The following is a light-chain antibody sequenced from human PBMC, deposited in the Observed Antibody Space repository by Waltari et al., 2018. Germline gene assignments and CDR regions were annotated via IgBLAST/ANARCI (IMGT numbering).Light chain of an antibody. Sequence: QSVLTQPPSVSGAPGQRVTISCTGSSSNIGAGYDVHWYQQLPGTAPKLLIYGNTNRPSGVPDRFSGSKSGTSASLAITGLQAEDEADYYCQSHDNSPYVIFGGGTKLTVL. CDR2: GNT. V-gene: IGLV1-40*01. CDR1: SSNIGAGYD. J-gene: IGLJ2*01. CDR3: QSHDNSPYVI.